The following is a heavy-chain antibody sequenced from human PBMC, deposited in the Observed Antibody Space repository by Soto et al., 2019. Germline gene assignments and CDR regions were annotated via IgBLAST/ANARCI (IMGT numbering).Heavy chain of an antibody. CDR1: GYTFTSYA. D-gene: IGHD6-19*01. CDR2: INAGNGNT. V-gene: IGHV1-3*01. J-gene: IGHJ4*02. Sequence: EASVKVSCKASGYTFTSYAMHWVRQAPGQRLEWMGWINAGNGNTKYSQKFQGRVTITRDTSASTAYMELSSLRSEDTAVYYCASGSIAVAAIFDYWGQGPLVTVSS. CDR3: ASGSIAVAAIFDY.